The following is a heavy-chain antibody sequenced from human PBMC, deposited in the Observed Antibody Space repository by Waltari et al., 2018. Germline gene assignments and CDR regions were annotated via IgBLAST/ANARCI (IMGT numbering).Heavy chain of an antibody. D-gene: IGHD2-2*02. CDR1: GGSFSGYS. CDR2: INHSGST. Sequence: QVQLQQWGAGLLKTSETLSLTCAVYGGSFSGYSWSWLRQPPGTGLDWIGEINHSGSTNYNPSLKSRVTISVDTSKNQFSLKLSSVTAADTAVYYCARAPPRYCSSTSCYRAHFDYWGQGTLVTVSS. J-gene: IGHJ4*02. CDR3: ARAPPRYCSSTSCYRAHFDY. V-gene: IGHV4-34*01.